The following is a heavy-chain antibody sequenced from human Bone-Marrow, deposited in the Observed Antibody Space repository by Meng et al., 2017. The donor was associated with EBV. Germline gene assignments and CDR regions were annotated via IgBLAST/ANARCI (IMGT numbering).Heavy chain of an antibody. Sequence: QVQLVQSGGGLVKPGGSRRVTCAVSGFTLRDYYMSWIRQAPGKGREWVSYMSGSGNTISYVDSVKGRFIISADNSRNLFYLQMNSLSVEDTAVYYCAIDPDQFGSGYFGYWGRGTLVTVSS. J-gene: IGHJ4*02. CDR3: AIDPDQFGSGYFGY. V-gene: IGHV3-11*01. D-gene: IGHD3-10*01. CDR2: MSGSGNTI. CDR1: GFTLRDYY.